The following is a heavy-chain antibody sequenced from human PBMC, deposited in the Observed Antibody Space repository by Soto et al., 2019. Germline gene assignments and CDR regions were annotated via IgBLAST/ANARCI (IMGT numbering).Heavy chain of an antibody. CDR1: GGSVSSGSYY. V-gene: IGHV4-61*01. J-gene: IGHJ4*02. CDR2: IYYSGST. Sequence: QVQLQESGPGLVKPSETLSLTCTVSGGSVSSGSYYWSWIRQPPGKGLEWIGYIYYSGSTNYNPPLKSRVTISADTSQNQFPLKLSSVTAADTAVYYCAREGDGGKFDYWGQGTLVTVSS. D-gene: IGHD2-15*01. CDR3: AREGDGGKFDY.